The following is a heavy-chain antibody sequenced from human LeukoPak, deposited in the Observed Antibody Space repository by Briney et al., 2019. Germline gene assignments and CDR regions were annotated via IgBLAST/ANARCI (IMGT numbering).Heavy chain of an antibody. Sequence: GASVKVSCKASGYTFTGYYMHWVRQAPGQGLEWMGWINPNSGGTNYAQKFQGRVTMTRDTSISTAYMELSRLRSDDTAVYYCARKSGLTGGVCLYYFDYWGQGTLVTVSS. V-gene: IGHV1-2*02. CDR2: INPNSGGT. D-gene: IGHD2-8*02. CDR3: ARKSGLTGGVCLYYFDY. J-gene: IGHJ4*02. CDR1: GYTFTGYY.